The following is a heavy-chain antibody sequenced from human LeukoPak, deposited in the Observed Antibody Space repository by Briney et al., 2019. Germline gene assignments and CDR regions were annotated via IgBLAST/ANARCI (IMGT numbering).Heavy chain of an antibody. D-gene: IGHD3-3*01. CDR3: ARRYYDFHYYFDY. CDR1: GGSISSYY. Sequence: SETLSLTCTVSGGSISSYYWSWIRQPPGKGLEWIGYIYYSGSTNYNPSLKSRVTISVDTSKNQFSLKLSSVTAADTAVYYCARRYYDFHYYFDYWGQGALVTVSS. CDR2: IYYSGST. J-gene: IGHJ4*02. V-gene: IGHV4-59*13.